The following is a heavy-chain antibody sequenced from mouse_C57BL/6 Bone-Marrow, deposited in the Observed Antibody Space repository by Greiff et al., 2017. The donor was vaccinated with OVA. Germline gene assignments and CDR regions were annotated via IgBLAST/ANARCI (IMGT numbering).Heavy chain of an antibody. CDR2: IYPRSGNT. D-gene: IGHD1-1*01. V-gene: IGHV1-81*01. J-gene: IGHJ4*01. CDR3: ARGELQMDY. Sequence: VKLVESGAELARPGASVKLSCKASGYTFTSSGISWVKQRTGQGLEWIGEIYPRSGNTYYNEKFKGKATLTADKSSSTAYMELRSLTSEDSAVYFCARGELQMDYWGQGTSVTVSS. CDR1: GYTFTSSG.